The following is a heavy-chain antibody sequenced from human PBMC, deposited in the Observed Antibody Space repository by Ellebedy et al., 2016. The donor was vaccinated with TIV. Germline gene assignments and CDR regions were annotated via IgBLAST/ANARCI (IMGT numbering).Heavy chain of an antibody. J-gene: IGHJ5*02. D-gene: IGHD3-10*01. CDR3: ARWFGELLYVRWFDP. CDR2: IYYSGST. V-gene: IGHV4-39*01. Sequence: SETLSLTCTVSGGSISRSSYYWGWIRQPPGKGLEWIGSIYYSGSTDYNPSLKSRVTISADTSKNQISLRLSSATAADTAVYYCARWFGELLYVRWFDPWGQGTLVTVPS. CDR1: GGSISRSSYY.